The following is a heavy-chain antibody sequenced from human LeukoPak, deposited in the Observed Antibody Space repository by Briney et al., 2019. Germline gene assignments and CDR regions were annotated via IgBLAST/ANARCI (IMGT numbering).Heavy chain of an antibody. CDR2: IYYSGSS. V-gene: IGHV4-39*01. D-gene: IGHD5-18*01. J-gene: IGHJ4*01. CDR3: ARHLSGSAMMHYIDY. Sequence: SGPTLVKPTQTLTLTCTFSGFSLSTSGVGVGWIRQSPGKGLEWIGSIYYSGSSYYNPSLQSRVSISVDTSKNHISLKLFSLTAADTALYYCARHLSGSAMMHYIDYWGQGNLVTVSS. CDR1: GFSLSTSGVG.